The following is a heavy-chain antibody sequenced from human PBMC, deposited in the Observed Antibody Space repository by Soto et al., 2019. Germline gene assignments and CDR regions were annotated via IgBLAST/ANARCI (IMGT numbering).Heavy chain of an antibody. CDR1: GYSFISHY. V-gene: IGHV1-46*01. CDR2: INPSGGSA. Sequence: QVQLVQSGAEVTRPGASVKVSCKASGYSFISHYIHWVRQAPGQGLEWMGFINPSGGSATLAQEFQGRVTMDRDTSTSKVYMELTILRSEDAALYYCARDYLSSKLSLSYFDFWGQGTLVTVSS. D-gene: IGHD2-2*01. J-gene: IGHJ4*02. CDR3: ARDYLSSKLSLSYFDF.